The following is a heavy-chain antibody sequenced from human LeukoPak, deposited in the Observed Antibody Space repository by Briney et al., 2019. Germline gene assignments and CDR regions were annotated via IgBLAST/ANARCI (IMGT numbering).Heavy chain of an antibody. CDR3: TIHYGDYFRRVDY. D-gene: IGHD4-17*01. J-gene: IGHJ4*02. CDR2: IRSKANSYAT. CDR1: GFTFSGSA. Sequence: GGSLRLSCAASGFTFSGSAMHWVRQASGKGLEWVGRIRSKANSYATAYAASVKGRFTISRDDSKNTADLQMNSLKTEDTAVYYCTIHYGDYFRRVDYWGQGTLVTVSS. V-gene: IGHV3-73*01.